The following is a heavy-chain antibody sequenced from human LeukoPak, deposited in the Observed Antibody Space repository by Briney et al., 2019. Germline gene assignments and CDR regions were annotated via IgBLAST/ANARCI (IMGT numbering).Heavy chain of an antibody. J-gene: IGHJ5*02. Sequence: ASVKVSCKASGYTFTGYYMHWVRQAPGQGLEWMGWINPNRGGTNYAQKFQGRVTMTRDTSISTAYMELSRLRSDDTAVYYCARERCSGGSCYSSEFDPWGQGTLVTVSS. V-gene: IGHV1-2*02. D-gene: IGHD2-15*01. CDR2: INPNRGGT. CDR1: GYTFTGYY. CDR3: ARERCSGGSCYSSEFDP.